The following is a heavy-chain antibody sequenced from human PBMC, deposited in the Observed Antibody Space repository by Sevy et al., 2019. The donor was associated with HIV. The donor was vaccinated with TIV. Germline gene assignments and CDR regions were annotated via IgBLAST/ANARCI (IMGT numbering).Heavy chain of an antibody. Sequence: GGSLRLSCQASGFTFSNFWMRWVRQAPGKGLEWVANIRQDGNELYYVDSVKGRFTISRDNAKNALYLQMDGLRVEDTAVYYCARRYFDLWGQGTLVTVSS. V-gene: IGHV3-7*01. CDR3: ARRYFDL. J-gene: IGHJ4*02. CDR1: GFTFSNFW. CDR2: IRQDGNEL.